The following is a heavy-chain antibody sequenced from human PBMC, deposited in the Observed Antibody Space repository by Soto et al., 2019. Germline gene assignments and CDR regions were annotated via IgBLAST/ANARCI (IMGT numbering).Heavy chain of an antibody. CDR3: ARMYRDSSGLDIFDI. D-gene: IGHD3-22*01. CDR2: ISYSGST. Sequence: PSETLSLTCTVSGGSVSSDTYYWSWIRQPPGKGLEWIGYISYSGSTNYNPSLKSRVTISVDTSKNQFSLKLNSVTAADTAVYYCARMYRDSSGLDIFDIWGQGAMVTVSS. J-gene: IGHJ3*02. CDR1: GGSVSSDTYY. V-gene: IGHV4-61*01.